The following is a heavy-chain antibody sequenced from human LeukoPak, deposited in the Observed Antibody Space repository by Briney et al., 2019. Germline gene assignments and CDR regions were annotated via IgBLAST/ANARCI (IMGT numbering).Heavy chain of an antibody. CDR2: INHSGST. CDR1: GGSFSGYY. CDR3: ARGLRGSGSYYKH. J-gene: IGHJ1*01. D-gene: IGHD3-10*01. Sequence: SETLSLTCAVYGGSFSGYYWSWIRQPPGKGLEWIGEINHSGSTNYNPSLKSRVTISVDTSKNQFSLKLSSVTAADTAVYYCARGLRGSGSYYKHWGQGTLVTVSS. V-gene: IGHV4-34*01.